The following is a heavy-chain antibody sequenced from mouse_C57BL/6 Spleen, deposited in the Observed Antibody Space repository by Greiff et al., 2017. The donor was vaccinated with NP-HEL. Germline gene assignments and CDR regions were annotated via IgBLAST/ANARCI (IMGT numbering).Heavy chain of an antibody. CDR1: GFSLTSYG. D-gene: IGHD2-5*01. CDR3: ARQADDSNYEGFAY. Sequence: VKVVESGPGLVAPSQSLSITCTVSGFSLTSYGVHWVRQPPGKGLEWLVVIWSDGSTTYNSALKSRLSISKDNSKSQVFLKMNSLQTDDTAMYYCARQADDSNYEGFAYWGQGTLVTVSA. J-gene: IGHJ3*01. CDR2: IWSDGST. V-gene: IGHV2-6-1*01.